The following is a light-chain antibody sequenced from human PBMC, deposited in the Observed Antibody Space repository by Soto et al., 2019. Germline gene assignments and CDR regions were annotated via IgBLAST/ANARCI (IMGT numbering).Light chain of an antibody. J-gene: IGKJ3*01. CDR1: QGISSY. Sequence: AIRMTQSPSSFSASTGDRVTITCRASQGISSYLAWYQQKPWKAPKLLLYAASTLQSGVPSRFSGRGSGTDFTLTISCLQSEDCATYYGQPYYSYPLTLGPGTKVDSK. V-gene: IGKV1-8*01. CDR2: AAS. CDR3: QPYYSYPLT.